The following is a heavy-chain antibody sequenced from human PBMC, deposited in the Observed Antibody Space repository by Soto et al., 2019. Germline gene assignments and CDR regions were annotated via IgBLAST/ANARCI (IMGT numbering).Heavy chain of an antibody. J-gene: IGHJ1*01. CDR1: GGSFSGHF. Sequence: SETLSLTCAVYGGSFSGHFWSGLRQPPGKGLEWIGEITHSGNIKYNPSLKSRVTISVDKSKNQFSLKLSSVTAADTAVFYCAVDRSGHNHPPAFQHWGQGTLVT. D-gene: IGHD3-22*01. V-gene: IGHV4-34*01. CDR2: ITHSGNI. CDR3: AVDRSGHNHPPAFQH.